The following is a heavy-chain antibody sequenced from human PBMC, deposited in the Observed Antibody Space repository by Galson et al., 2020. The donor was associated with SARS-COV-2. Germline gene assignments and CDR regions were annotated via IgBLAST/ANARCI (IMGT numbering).Heavy chain of an antibody. CDR2: ISYDGSNK. D-gene: IGHD3-10*01. J-gene: IGHJ4*02. Sequence: GGSLRLSCAASGFTFSSYGMHWVRQAPGKGLEWVAVISYDGSNKYYADSVKGRFTISRDNSKNTLYLQMNSLRAEDTAVYYCAKGVLVLLWFGELDYWGQGTLVTVSS. V-gene: IGHV3-30*18. CDR3: AKGVLVLLWFGELDY. CDR1: GFTFSSYG.